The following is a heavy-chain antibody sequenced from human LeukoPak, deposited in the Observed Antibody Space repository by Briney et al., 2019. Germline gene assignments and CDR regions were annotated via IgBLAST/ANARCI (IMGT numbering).Heavy chain of an antibody. D-gene: IGHD6-13*01. Sequence: GGSLRLSCAASGFTLSSYAMSWVRQAPGKGLEWVSVISGSGGNTYYADSVKGRFTISRDNSKNTLYLQMNSLRAEDTAVYYCAKEGIAAAGSNAEYFQHWGQGTLVTVSS. CDR3: AKEGIAAAGSNAEYFQH. J-gene: IGHJ1*01. V-gene: IGHV3-23*01. CDR1: GFTLSSYA. CDR2: ISGSGGNT.